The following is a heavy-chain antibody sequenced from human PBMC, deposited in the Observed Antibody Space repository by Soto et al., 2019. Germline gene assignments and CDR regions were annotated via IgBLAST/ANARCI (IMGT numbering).Heavy chain of an antibody. D-gene: IGHD6-13*01. CDR3: ARTAAGTYNWFDP. CDR1: GGSFSGYY. Sequence: QVQLQQWGAGLLKPSETLSLTCAVYGGSFSGYYWSWIRQPPGKGLEWIGEINHSGSTNYNPSLKRRVXXSXDXXKNQFSLKLSSVTAADTAVYYCARTAAGTYNWFDPWGQGTLVTVSS. J-gene: IGHJ5*02. CDR2: INHSGST. V-gene: IGHV4-34*01.